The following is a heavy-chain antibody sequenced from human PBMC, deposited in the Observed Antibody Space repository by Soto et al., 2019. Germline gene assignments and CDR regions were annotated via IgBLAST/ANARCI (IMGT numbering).Heavy chain of an antibody. D-gene: IGHD6-19*01. CDR1: GFTFSSYA. V-gene: IGHV3-30*04. CDR3: ARDHTQWLVHVYFQH. CDR2: ISYDGSNK. J-gene: IGHJ1*01. Sequence: GGSLRLSCAASGFTFSSYAMHWVRQAPGKGLEWVAVISYDGSNKYYADSVKGRFTISRDNSKNTLYLQMNSLRAEDTAVYYCARDHTQWLVHVYFQHWGQGTLVTVSS.